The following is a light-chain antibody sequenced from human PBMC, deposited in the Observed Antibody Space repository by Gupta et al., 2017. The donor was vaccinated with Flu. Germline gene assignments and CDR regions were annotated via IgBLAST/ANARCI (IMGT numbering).Light chain of an antibody. CDR3: QQSYSALTWT. CDR1: QSIARY. CDR2: VAS. J-gene: IGKJ1*01. V-gene: IGKV1-39*01. Sequence: DRVTITCRASQSIARYLNWYQQKPGKAPKLLLYVASNLQTGVPSRFSGSGSGTDFTLTISNLQPEDFATYYCQQSYSALTWTFGQGTKVEIK.